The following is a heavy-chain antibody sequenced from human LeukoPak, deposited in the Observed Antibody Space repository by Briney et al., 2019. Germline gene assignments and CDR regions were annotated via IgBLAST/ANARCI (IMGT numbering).Heavy chain of an antibody. Sequence: SETLSLTCTVSGDSISASTYYWGWMRQPPGKGLEWIGNMYYSGTTYYNPSLKSRVTISGDMSNNHYSLRLTSLTAADTAVYYCARNGFRRSYFDFWGQGILVTVSS. J-gene: IGHJ4*02. V-gene: IGHV4-39*02. CDR1: GDSISASTYY. CDR3: ARNGFRRSYFDF. CDR2: MYYSGTT. D-gene: IGHD6-25*01.